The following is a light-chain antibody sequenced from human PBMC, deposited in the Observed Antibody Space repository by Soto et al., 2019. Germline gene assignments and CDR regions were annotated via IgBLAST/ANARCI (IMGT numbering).Light chain of an antibody. J-gene: IGKJ2*01. CDR1: QSISSW. V-gene: IGKV1-5*03. Sequence: DIQMTQSPSTLSASVGDRVTITCRASQSISSWLAWYQQKPGKAPKLLIYKASTSGSGVPSRFSGSGSGTEFTLTISSLQPDDFAAFSCQHYHTYPYTFGQGTKLEIK. CDR3: QHYHTYPYT. CDR2: KAS.